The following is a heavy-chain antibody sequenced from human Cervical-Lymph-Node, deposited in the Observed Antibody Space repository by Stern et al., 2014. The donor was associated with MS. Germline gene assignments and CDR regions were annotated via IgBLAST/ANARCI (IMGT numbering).Heavy chain of an antibody. D-gene: IGHD2-2*01. V-gene: IGHV4-59*01. CDR3: ARWGGPAGATKNCFDP. CDR1: GGSMRSYH. J-gene: IGHJ5*02. Sequence: QLQLQESGPGLVKPSETLSLTCTVSGGSMRSYHWSWIRQSPGKGLEWIGFIYNDGLTNYNPSLRSRVSISLDTSKNQVSLRLVSVTSADTAVYYCARWGGPAGATKNCFDPWGQGTLVTVSS. CDR2: IYNDGLT.